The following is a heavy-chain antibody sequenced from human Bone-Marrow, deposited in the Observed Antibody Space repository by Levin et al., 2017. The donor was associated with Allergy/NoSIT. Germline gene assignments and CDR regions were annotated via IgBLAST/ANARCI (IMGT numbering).Heavy chain of an antibody. J-gene: IGHJ4*02. Sequence: GESLKISCVASGFTFSSYAMSWVRQAPGKGLEWVSAVIGSGGTTYYADSVKGRFTISRDNFQNTLYLRMSGLRAEDTAIYYCAKGRRESSSGHFDYWGQGSLVTVSS. D-gene: IGHD6-19*01. CDR3: AKGRRESSSGHFDY. CDR1: GFTFSSYA. V-gene: IGHV3-23*01. CDR2: VIGSGGTT.